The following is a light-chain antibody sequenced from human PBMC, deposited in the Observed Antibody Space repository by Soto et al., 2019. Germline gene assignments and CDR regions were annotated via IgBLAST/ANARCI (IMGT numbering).Light chain of an antibody. CDR1: QSISSC. Sequence: EIQMTQSPSSLSASVGDRVTITCRASQSISSCLNWYQQKPGKAPKLLIYAASSLQSGIPSRFSGSGSGTEFTLTISSLQSEDFATYYCQQNYSSPPWTFGQGTKVEIK. J-gene: IGKJ1*01. CDR2: AAS. CDR3: QQNYSSPPWT. V-gene: IGKV1-39*01.